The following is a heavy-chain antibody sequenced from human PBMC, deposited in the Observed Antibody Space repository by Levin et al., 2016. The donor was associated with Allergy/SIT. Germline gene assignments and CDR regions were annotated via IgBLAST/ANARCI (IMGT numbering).Heavy chain of an antibody. CDR2: INPNSGGT. CDR3: ARDSRYCSSTSCYLFDY. J-gene: IGHJ4*02. D-gene: IGHD2-2*01. V-gene: IGHV1-2*02. Sequence: WVRQAPGQGLEWMGWINPNSGGTNYAQKFQGRVTMTRDTSISTAYMELSRLRSDDTAVYYCARDSRYCSSTSCYLFDYWGQGTLVTVSS.